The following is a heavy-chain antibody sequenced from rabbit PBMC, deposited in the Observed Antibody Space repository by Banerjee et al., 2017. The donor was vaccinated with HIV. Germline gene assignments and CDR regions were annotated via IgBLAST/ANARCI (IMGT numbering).Heavy chain of an antibody. Sequence: QEQLVESGGGLVKPEGSLKLSCTASGFSFSNKAVMCWVRQTPGKGLEWIGCIVLDNNSTYYATWAKGRFTISKTSSTTVTLQMTSLTAADTATYFCARAQSGAISYGFNLWGPGTLVTV. CDR3: ARAQSGAISYGFNL. V-gene: IGHV1S45*01. D-gene: IGHD6-1*01. CDR2: IVLDNNST. CDR1: GFSFSNKAV. J-gene: IGHJ4*01.